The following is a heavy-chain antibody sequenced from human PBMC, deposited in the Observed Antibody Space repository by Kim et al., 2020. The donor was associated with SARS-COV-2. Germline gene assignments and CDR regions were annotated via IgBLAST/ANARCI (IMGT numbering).Heavy chain of an antibody. Sequence: GGSLRLSCAASGFTFSIYALSWVRQAPGKGLEWVSAISGSGGSTYYADSVKGRFTISRDNSKNTLYLQMNSLRAEDTAVYYCARSPGSSYWYGNYWGQGTLVTVSS. CDR3: ARSPGSSYWYGNY. J-gene: IGHJ4*02. CDR1: GFTFSIYA. CDR2: ISGSGGST. D-gene: IGHD2-15*01. V-gene: IGHV3-23*01.